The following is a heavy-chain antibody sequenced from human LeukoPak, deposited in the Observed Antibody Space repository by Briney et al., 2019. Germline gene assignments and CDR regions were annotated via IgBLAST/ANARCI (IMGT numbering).Heavy chain of an antibody. CDR1: GGSISSYY. CDR3: ARDRHITAAGTFDY. Sequence: SSETLSLTCTVSGGSISSYYWSWIRQPAGKGLEWIGRVYTSGITTYNPSLKSRVTMSVDTSKNQFSLKVNSVTAADTAVYYCARDRHITAAGTFDYWGQGTLVTASS. CDR2: VYTSGIT. J-gene: IGHJ4*02. V-gene: IGHV4-4*07. D-gene: IGHD6-13*01.